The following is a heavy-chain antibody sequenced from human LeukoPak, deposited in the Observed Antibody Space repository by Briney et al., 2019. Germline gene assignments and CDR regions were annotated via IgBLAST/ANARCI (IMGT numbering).Heavy chain of an antibody. J-gene: IGHJ4*02. CDR2: IIPIFGTA. D-gene: IGHD6-13*01. V-gene: IGHV1-69*13. CDR1: GYTFTSYG. CDR3: ERDEVAAAGTFY. Sequence: ASVKVSCKASGYTFTSYGISWVRQAPGQGLEWMGGIIPIFGTANYAQKFQGRVTITADESTSTAYMELSSLRSEDTAVYYCERDEVAAAGTFYWGQGTLVTVSS.